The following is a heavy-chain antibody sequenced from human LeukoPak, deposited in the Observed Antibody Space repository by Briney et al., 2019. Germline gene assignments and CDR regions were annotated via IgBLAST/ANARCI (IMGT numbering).Heavy chain of an antibody. CDR3: ARDSSDTAMVY. Sequence: GGSLRLSCAPSGFNFIKYWMTWVRQVPGKGLEWVANIKDDGSQKYYVDSVKGRFTISRDNSKNTLYLQMNSLRAEDTAVYYCARDSSDTAMVYWGQGTLVTVSS. CDR2: IKDDGSQK. D-gene: IGHD5-18*01. V-gene: IGHV3-7*01. J-gene: IGHJ4*02. CDR1: GFNFIKYW.